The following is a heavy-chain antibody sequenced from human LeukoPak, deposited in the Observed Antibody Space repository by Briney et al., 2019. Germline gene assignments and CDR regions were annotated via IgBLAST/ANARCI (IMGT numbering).Heavy chain of an antibody. CDR3: AGAPYYYDSSGYYYVFDY. Sequence: PSETLSLTCTVSGGSISSYYWSWIRQPPGKGLEWLGYIYYSGSTNYNPSLRRRDTISVDTSKNQFSLKLSSVTAADTAVYYCAGAPYYYDSSGYYYVFDYWGQGTLVTVSS. V-gene: IGHV4-59*01. D-gene: IGHD3-22*01. J-gene: IGHJ4*02. CDR1: GGSISSYY. CDR2: IYYSGST.